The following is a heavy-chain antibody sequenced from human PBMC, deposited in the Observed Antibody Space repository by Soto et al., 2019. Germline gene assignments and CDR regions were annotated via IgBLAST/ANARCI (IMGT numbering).Heavy chain of an antibody. J-gene: IGHJ6*02. CDR3: ARVQTYFDWLLSDTTYYYGMDV. CDR2: INPNSGGT. Sequence: ASVKVSCKASGYTFTGYYMHWVRQAPGQGLEWMGWINPNSGGTNYAQKIQGWVTMTRDTSISTAYMEQSRLRSDDTAVYYYARVQTYFDWLLSDTTYYYGMDVWGQGTTVTVSS. CDR1: GYTFTGYY. D-gene: IGHD3-9*01. V-gene: IGHV1-2*04.